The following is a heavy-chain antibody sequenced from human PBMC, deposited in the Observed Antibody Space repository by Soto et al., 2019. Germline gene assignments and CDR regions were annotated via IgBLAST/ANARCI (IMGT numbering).Heavy chain of an antibody. Sequence: QVQLQQWGEGLLKPSETLSLTCAVYGGSFSGDYWNWIRQSPGKGLEWIGEINHSGITNYNPSLKSRATIFVDTSMKQFTLQLTSVTAADTAVYYCARGASTERYFSPSGGAWFDPWGQGTLVTVSS. D-gene: IGHD3-9*01. V-gene: IGHV4-34*02. J-gene: IGHJ5*02. CDR3: ARGASTERYFSPSGGAWFDP. CDR1: GGSFSGDY. CDR2: INHSGIT.